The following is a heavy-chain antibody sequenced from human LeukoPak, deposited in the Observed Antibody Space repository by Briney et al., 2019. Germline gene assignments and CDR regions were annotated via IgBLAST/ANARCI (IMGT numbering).Heavy chain of an antibody. V-gene: IGHV3-23*01. J-gene: IGHJ4*02. D-gene: IGHD2-2*01. CDR3: AKVFSGDSYCSSTSCYGPVGY. CDR2: ISGSGGST. Sequence: AGGSLRLSCAASGFTFSSYAMSWVRQAPGKGLEWVSAISGSGGSTYYADSVKGRFTISRDNSKNTLYLQMNSLRAEDTAVYYCAKVFSGDSYCSSTSCYGPVGYWGQGTLVTVSS. CDR1: GFTFSSYA.